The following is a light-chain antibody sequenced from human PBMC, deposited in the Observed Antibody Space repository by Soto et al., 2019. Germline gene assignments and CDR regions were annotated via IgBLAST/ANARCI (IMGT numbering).Light chain of an antibody. Sequence: QSVLAQPPSASGTPGQRVTISCSGSSSNIGSNTVNWYQQLPGTAPKLLIYNNHQRPSWVPDRFSGSKSGTSASLAISGLQSEDEADYYCATWDDNLNGYVVFGGGTKLTVL. CDR2: NNH. CDR1: SSNIGSNT. CDR3: ATWDDNLNGYVV. J-gene: IGLJ2*01. V-gene: IGLV1-44*01.